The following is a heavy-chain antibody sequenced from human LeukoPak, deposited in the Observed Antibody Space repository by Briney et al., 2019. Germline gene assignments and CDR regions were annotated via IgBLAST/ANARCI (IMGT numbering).Heavy chain of an antibody. CDR2: INPNSGGT. J-gene: IGHJ6*02. CDR1: GYTFTDYY. CDR3: ARSNYYYYGMDV. V-gene: IGHV1-2*06. Sequence: ASVKVSCKASGYTFTDYYIHWVRQAPGQGLEWMGRINPNSGGTNYAQKFQGRVTMTRDTSISTAYMELSRLRSDDTAVYYCARSNYYYYGMDVWGQGTTVTVSS. D-gene: IGHD6-6*01.